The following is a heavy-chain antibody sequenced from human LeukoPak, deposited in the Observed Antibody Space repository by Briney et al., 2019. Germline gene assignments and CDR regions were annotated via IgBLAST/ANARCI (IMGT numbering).Heavy chain of an antibody. D-gene: IGHD1-26*01. CDR1: GSTFSSYA. CDR2: ISGSGGST. J-gene: IGHJ6*03. Sequence: PGGSLRLSCAASGSTFSSYAMSWVRQAPGKGLEWVSAISGSGGSTYYADSVKGRFTISRDNSKNTLYLQMNSLRAEDTAVYYCAKFGGTPRKDTSGYMDVWGKGTTVTVSS. V-gene: IGHV3-23*01. CDR3: AKFGGTPRKDTSGYMDV.